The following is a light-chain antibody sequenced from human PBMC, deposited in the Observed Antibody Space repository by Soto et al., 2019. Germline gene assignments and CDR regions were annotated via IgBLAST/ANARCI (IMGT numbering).Light chain of an antibody. CDR3: QQYGVSPPNT. CDR1: QSVSSSY. Sequence: EIVLTQSPATLSLSPGERATLSCRASQSVSSSYLAWYQQKPGQAPRLLIYGASTRATGIPDRFSGSGSGTDFTLTISGLEPEDFALYYCQQYGVSPPNTFGGGTKVDIK. CDR2: GAS. J-gene: IGKJ4*01. V-gene: IGKV3-20*01.